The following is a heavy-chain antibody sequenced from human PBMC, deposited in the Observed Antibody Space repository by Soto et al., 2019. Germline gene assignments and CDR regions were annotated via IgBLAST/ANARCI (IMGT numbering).Heavy chain of an antibody. CDR1: GFTFHNAW. J-gene: IGHJ4*01. CDR2: IRSQSDGGSG. Sequence: PGGSLRLSCAASGFTFHNAWINWVRQPPGGGLEWVGRIRSQSDGGSGDYAAPVKGRFVVSRDDSKNMVYLQMNSLKIEDTAVYYCTTDSRTTLPEVRFDFWGHGNLVTVYS. V-gene: IGHV3-15*07. D-gene: IGHD2-15*01. CDR3: TTDSRTTLPEVRFDF.